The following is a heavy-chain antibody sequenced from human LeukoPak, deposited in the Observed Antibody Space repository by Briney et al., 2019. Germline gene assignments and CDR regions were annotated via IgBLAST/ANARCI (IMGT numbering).Heavy chain of an antibody. CDR2: INPNSGGT. J-gene: IGHJ4*02. D-gene: IGHD6-19*01. Sequence: GASVKVSCKASGYTFTGYYMHWVRQAPGQGLEGMGWINPNSGGTNYAQKFQRWVTMTRDTSISTAYTELSRLRSDDTAVYYCARVRSGSYSSGWYDYWGQGTLVTVSS. V-gene: IGHV1-2*04. CDR3: ARVRSGSYSSGWYDY. CDR1: GYTFTGYY.